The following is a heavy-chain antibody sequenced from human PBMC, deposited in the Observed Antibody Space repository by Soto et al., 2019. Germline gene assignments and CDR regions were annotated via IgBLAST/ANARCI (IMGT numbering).Heavy chain of an antibody. J-gene: IGHJ4*02. CDR2: IYYSGRY. V-gene: IGHV4-61*08. CDR3: ARTLPNRQLFDS. Sequence: SETLSLTCTVSGGSISSGGYYWSWIRQHPGKGLEWIGYIYYSGRYNYNPSLESRLTISIDTSKNQFSLRLASVTAADTAVYYCARTLPNRQLFDSWSQGTLVTVSS. D-gene: IGHD1-1*01. CDR1: GGSISSGGYY.